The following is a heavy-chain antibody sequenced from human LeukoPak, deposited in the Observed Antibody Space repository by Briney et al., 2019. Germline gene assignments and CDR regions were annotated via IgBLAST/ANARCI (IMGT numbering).Heavy chain of an antibody. J-gene: IGHJ4*02. V-gene: IGHV3-73*01. D-gene: IGHD2-8*01. CDR2: IRSRPNSYAT. Sequence: PGGSLRLSCAASGFTFSGSAIHWVRQASGKGLEWVGRIRSRPNSYATAYAASVRGRFTISRDDSKNTAYLQMNSLKTEDTAVYYCASRMGRTDYWGQGTLVTVSS. CDR1: GFTFSGSA. CDR3: ASRMGRTDY.